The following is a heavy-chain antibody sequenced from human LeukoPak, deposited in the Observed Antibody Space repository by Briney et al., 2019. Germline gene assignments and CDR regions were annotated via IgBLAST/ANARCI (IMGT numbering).Heavy chain of an antibody. CDR3: AGSSGFSHYFDY. D-gene: IGHD5-12*01. CDR1: GGSISSYY. J-gene: IGHJ4*02. Sequence: SETLSPTCTVSGGSISSYYWSWIRQPPGKGLEWIGYIYYSGSTNYNPSLKSRVTISVDTSKNQFSLKLSSVTAADTAVYYCAGSSGFSHYFDYWGQGTLVTVSS. V-gene: IGHV4-59*01. CDR2: IYYSGST.